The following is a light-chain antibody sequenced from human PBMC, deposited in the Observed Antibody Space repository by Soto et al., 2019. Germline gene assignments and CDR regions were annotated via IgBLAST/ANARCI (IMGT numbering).Light chain of an antibody. J-gene: IGLJ2*01. CDR1: SNDVGGYNY. CDR3: SSFAGSNVV. CDR2: EVN. V-gene: IGLV2-8*01. Sequence: QSALTQPASVSGSPGQSITISCTGTSNDVGGYNYVSWYQQHPGKAPKLLISEVNKRPSGVPDRFSGSKSGNTASLTVSGLQAEDEADYYCSSFAGSNVVFGGGTKVTVL.